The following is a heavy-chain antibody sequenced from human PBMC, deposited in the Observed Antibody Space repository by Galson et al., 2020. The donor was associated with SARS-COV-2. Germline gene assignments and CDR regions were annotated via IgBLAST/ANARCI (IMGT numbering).Heavy chain of an antibody. CDR2: IWYDGSNK. Sequence: GGSLRLSCAASGFTFSSYGMHWVRQDPGKGLEWVAVIWYDGSNKYYADSVKGRFTISRDNSKNPLYLQMNSLRAEDTAVYYCAKEGSGYSKYYFDYWGQGTLVTVSS. CDR1: GFTFSSYG. D-gene: IGHD3-22*01. CDR3: AKEGSGYSKYYFDY. J-gene: IGHJ4*02. V-gene: IGHV3-33*06.